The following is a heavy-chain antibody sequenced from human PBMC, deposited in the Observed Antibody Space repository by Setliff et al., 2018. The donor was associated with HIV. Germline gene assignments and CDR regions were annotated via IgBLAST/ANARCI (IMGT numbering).Heavy chain of an antibody. Sequence: GASVKVSCKASGYTFTSYHMYWVRQAPGQGLEWMGAINPSGGSTRYAQKFQGRVTMTRDTSTSTVYMELSRLRSDDTAVYYCATKVYCTNGVCLDAFDLWGQGTMVTVSS. CDR3: ATKVYCTNGVCLDAFDL. V-gene: IGHV1-46*01. CDR2: INPSGGST. J-gene: IGHJ3*01. CDR1: GYTFTSYH. D-gene: IGHD2-8*01.